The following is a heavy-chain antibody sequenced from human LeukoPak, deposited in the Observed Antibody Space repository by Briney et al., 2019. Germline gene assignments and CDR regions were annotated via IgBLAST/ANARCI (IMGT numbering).Heavy chain of an antibody. CDR3: ARGASGNYYVFDS. Sequence: GGSLRLSCEASGFIFSNYFMSWIRQAPGKGLEWVSYITNSGRSTNYADAVKGRFTISRDNVKKSVYLEMTDLRAEDTAVYYCARGASGNYYVFDSWGQGTLVTVSS. CDR2: ITNSGRST. V-gene: IGHV3-11*04. CDR1: GFIFSNYF. D-gene: IGHD1-26*01. J-gene: IGHJ4*02.